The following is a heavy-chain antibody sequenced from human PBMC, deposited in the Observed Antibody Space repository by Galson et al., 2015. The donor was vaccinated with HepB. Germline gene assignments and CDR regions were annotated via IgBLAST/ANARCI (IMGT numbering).Heavy chain of an antibody. D-gene: IGHD2-2*01. CDR2: IGGTGALT. V-gene: IGHV3-23*01. CDR1: GFTFSSYS. J-gene: IGHJ4*02. Sequence: SLRLSCAASGFTFSSYSMSWVRQAPGKGLEWVSAIGGTGALTYYADSVKGRFTISRDNSKDTLYLQMNSLGADDTAVYYCARGGHCSRPSCYGDYWGQGTLVTVPP. CDR3: ARGGHCSRPSCYGDY.